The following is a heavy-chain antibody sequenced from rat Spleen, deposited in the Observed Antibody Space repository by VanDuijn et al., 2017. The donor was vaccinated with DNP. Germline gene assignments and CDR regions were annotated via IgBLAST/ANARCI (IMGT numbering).Heavy chain of an antibody. V-gene: IGHV5S13*01. CDR1: GFTFSDYA. CDR2: ISTGGGTT. Sequence: EVQLVESGGGLVQPGRSLKLSCAASGFTFSDYAMAWVRQSPKKGLEWVATISTGGGTTYYRDSVKGRFTISRDNAKNTLYLQMNSLQTEDTAIYFCTRAESPGVATSLGAWGQGTSVTVSS. D-gene: IGHD1-3*01. CDR3: TRAESPGVATSLGA. J-gene: IGHJ4*01.